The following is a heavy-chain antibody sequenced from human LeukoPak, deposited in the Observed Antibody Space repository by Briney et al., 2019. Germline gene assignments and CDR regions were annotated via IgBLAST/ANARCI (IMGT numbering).Heavy chain of an antibody. D-gene: IGHD1-26*01. CDR3: ARGRRWELQGDYDY. V-gene: IGHV4-4*07. CDR2: IYTSGST. J-gene: IGHJ4*02. Sequence: PSETLSLTCTVSGGSISSYYWSWIRQPAGKGLEWIGRIYTSGSTNYNPSLKSRVTMSVDTSKNQFSLKLSSVTAADTAVYYCARGRRWELQGDYDYWGQGTLVTVSS. CDR1: GGSISSYY.